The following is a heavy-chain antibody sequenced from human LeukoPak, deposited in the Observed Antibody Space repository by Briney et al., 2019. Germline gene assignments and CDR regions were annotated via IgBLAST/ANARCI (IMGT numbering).Heavy chain of an antibody. CDR1: GFTFSSYG. CDR3: ARALDGMDV. CDR2: IWYDGSNK. J-gene: IGHJ6*02. Sequence: GGSLRLSCAASGFTFSSYGMHWVRQAPGKGLEWVAVIWYDGSNKYYADSVKGRFTISRGNSKNTLYLQMNSLRAEDTAVYYCARALDGMDVWGQGTTVTVSS. V-gene: IGHV3-33*01.